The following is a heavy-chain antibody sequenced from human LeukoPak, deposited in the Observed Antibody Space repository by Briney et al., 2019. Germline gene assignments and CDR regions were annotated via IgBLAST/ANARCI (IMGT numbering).Heavy chain of an antibody. CDR1: GGSITSHY. V-gene: IGHV4-59*11. CDR3: AGETIMIFGVGPGYFDL. D-gene: IGHD3-3*01. Sequence: SETLSLTCTVSGGSITSHYWSWIRQAPGKGLEWVGHMHSNGRTNYKSSLQSRVTISLDTSRNQFSLKMTSVTAADTAVYFCAGETIMIFGVGPGYFDLWGRGTLVTVSS. CDR2: MHSNGRT. J-gene: IGHJ2*01.